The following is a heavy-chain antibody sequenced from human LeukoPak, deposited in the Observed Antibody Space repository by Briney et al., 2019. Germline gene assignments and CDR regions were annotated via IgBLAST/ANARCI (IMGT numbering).Heavy chain of an antibody. CDR3: AAGRAYSLLEY. Sequence: ASVKVSSTVSGSSLPELSLYWVRQAPGKGLEWMGGFDVIDAKTCYAQKFQGRVTMTEDSATDTAYIELSSLRSDDTAFYYCAAGRAYSLLEYWGQGTLLTVSS. V-gene: IGHV1-24*01. CDR2: FDVIDAKT. J-gene: IGHJ4*02. D-gene: IGHD5-18*01. CDR1: GSSLPELS.